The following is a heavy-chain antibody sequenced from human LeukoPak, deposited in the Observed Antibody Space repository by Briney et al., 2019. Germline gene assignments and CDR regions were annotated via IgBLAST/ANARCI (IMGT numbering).Heavy chain of an antibody. CDR1: GGSISSGSYY. Sequence: SQTLSLTCTVSGGSISSGSYYWSWIRQPAGKGLEWIGRIYTSGSTNYNPSLKSRVTISVDTSKNQFSLKLSSVTAADTAVYYCASIAARPYYYYYYMDVWGKGTTVTVSS. CDR2: IYTSGST. D-gene: IGHD6-6*01. J-gene: IGHJ6*03. CDR3: ASIAARPYYYYYYMDV. V-gene: IGHV4-61*02.